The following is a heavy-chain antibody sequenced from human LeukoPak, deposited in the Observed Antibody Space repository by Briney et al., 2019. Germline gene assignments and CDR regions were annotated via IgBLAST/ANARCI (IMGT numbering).Heavy chain of an antibody. V-gene: IGHV4-38-2*02. CDR3: ASVPHYYGSGSYLSPSWFDP. CDR1: GYSISSDYY. D-gene: IGHD3-10*01. CDR2: IYHSGST. Sequence: SETLSLTCTVSGYSISSDYYWGWIRPPPGKGLEWIGTIYHSGSTSYNPSLKSQVTISVDTSKNQFSLKLSSVTAADTAVYYCASVPHYYGSGSYLSPSWFDPWGQGTLVTVSS. J-gene: IGHJ5*02.